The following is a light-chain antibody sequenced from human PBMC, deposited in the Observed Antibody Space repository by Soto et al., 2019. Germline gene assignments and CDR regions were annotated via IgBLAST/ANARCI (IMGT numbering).Light chain of an antibody. V-gene: IGLV2-14*01. Sequence: QSALTQPASVSGSPGQSITISCTGTSSDVGAYNYVSWYQQHPGRAPKLVIYAVSSRPSGVSNRFSGSKSDNTASLTISGLQAEDEADYYCISYTNRRSYVFGTGTKVT. CDR2: AVS. CDR1: SSDVGAYNY. CDR3: ISYTNRRSYV. J-gene: IGLJ1*01.